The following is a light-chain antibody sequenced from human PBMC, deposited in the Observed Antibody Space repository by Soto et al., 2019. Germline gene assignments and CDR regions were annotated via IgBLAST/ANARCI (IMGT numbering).Light chain of an antibody. Sequence: QPVLTQPPSASGTPGQSVIISCSGSSSNIGNNLVYWYQQVPGMAPKLLIYANSQRPSGVPDRFSGSKSGTSASLAISGHRSEDEADYYCVAWDDSLRCAIFGGGTQLTVL. CDR2: ANS. J-gene: IGLJ7*01. CDR1: SSNIGNNL. CDR3: VAWDDSLRCAI. V-gene: IGLV1-47*01.